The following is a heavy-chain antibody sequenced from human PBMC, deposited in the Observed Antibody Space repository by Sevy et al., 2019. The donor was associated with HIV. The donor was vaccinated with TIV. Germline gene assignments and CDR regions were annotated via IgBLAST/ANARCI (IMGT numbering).Heavy chain of an antibody. CDR3: ARDQLGSIDY. CDR2: VSSDGSEI. Sequence: GGSLRLSCAVSGFTFSTYAMHWVRQAPGKGLECVAIVSSDGSEINYVDSVKGRFTISRDNSRNTLYLQMNSLRTEDTALYYGARDQLGSIDYWGQGTLVTVSS. J-gene: IGHJ4*02. CDR1: GFTFSTYA. V-gene: IGHV3-30-3*01. D-gene: IGHD7-27*01.